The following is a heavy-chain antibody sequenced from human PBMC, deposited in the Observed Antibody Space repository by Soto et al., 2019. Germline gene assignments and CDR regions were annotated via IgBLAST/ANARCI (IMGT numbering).Heavy chain of an antibody. V-gene: IGHV3-48*01. D-gene: IGHD2-15*01. J-gene: IGHJ3*02. CDR3: ARVVGYCSGGSCDAFDI. CDR1: GFILSDCA. CDR2: ISSSSSVI. Sequence: GGSLRLSCATSGFILSDCAMNWVRQAPGKGLEWVSYISSSSSVIDYADSVKGRFTVSRDNARNSLYLQMNSLRAEDTAVYYCARVVGYCSGGSCDAFDIWGQGTMVTVSS.